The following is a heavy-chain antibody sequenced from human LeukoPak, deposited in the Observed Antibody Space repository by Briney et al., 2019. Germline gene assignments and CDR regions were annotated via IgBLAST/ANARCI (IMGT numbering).Heavy chain of an antibody. V-gene: IGHV4-61*05. Sequence: SETLSLTCTVSGGSISSSSYYWGWIRQPPGKGLEWIGYIYYSGSTNYNPSLKSRVTISVDTSKNQFSLKLSSVTAADTAVYYCARTRGWGKIQLWTPGQYYFDYWGQGTLVTVSS. D-gene: IGHD5-18*01. J-gene: IGHJ4*02. CDR1: GGSISSSSYY. CDR3: ARTRGWGKIQLWTPGQYYFDY. CDR2: IYYSGST.